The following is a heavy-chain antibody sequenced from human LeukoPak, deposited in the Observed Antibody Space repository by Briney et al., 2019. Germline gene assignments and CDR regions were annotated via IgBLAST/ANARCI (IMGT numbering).Heavy chain of an antibody. D-gene: IGHD5-24*01. Sequence: GRSLRLSCAASGFTFSSYGMHWVRQAPGKGLEWVAVIWYDGSNKYYADSVKGRFTISRDNSKNTLYLQMNSLRAEDTAVYYCARVQRRDGYNSDYWGQGTLVTVSS. CDR2: IWYDGSNK. J-gene: IGHJ4*02. CDR1: GFTFSSYG. CDR3: ARVQRRDGYNSDY. V-gene: IGHV3-33*01.